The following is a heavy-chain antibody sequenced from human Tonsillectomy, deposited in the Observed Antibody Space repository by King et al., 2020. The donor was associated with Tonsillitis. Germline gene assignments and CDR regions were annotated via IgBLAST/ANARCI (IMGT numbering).Heavy chain of an antibody. CDR1: GFTFSDYS. J-gene: IGHJ4*02. V-gene: IGHV3-21*01. Sequence: QLVQSGGGLVKPGGSLRLSCAASGFTFSDYSMNWVRQAPGKGLEWVSSISSCSTYIYYADSVKGRFTISRDNAKNSLYLQVNSLRAEDTAVYYCASSPSSAWPRLFDYWGQGTLVTVSS. D-gene: IGHD6-19*01. CDR2: ISSCSTYI. CDR3: ASSPSSAWPRLFDY.